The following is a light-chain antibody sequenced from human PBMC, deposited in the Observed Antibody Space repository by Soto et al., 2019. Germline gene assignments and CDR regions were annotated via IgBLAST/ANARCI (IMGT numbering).Light chain of an antibody. CDR1: QRIGTF. V-gene: IGKV1-5*01. CDR3: QHYNSYSEA. CDR2: SAS. J-gene: IGKJ1*01. Sequence: DIQVTQSPSSLSASVGDSVTITCRTSQRIGTFLNWYQQRQGRAPNLLISSASTLQSGVPSRFNAGGSGTEFTLTISSLQPDDFATYYCQHYNSYSEAFGQGTKVDIK.